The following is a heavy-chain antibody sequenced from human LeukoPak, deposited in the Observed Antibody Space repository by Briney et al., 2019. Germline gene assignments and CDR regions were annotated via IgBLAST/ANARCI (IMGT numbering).Heavy chain of an antibody. D-gene: IGHD2-15*01. CDR1: GFTFSSYA. J-gene: IGHJ5*02. CDR2: ITDST. Sequence: GGSLRLSCAASGFTFSSYAMTWVRQAPGKGLEWVSAITDSTYFADSVKGRFTISRDSSKNTVYLQMNSLRAEDTAVYYCARYCSGGRCYSGLDPWGQGALVTVSS. V-gene: IGHV3-23*01. CDR3: ARYCSGGRCYSGLDP.